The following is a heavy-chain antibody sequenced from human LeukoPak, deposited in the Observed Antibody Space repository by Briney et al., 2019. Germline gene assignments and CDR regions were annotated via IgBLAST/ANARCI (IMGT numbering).Heavy chain of an antibody. CDR3: ARDSRQQLENWFDP. CDR1: GDTFSSYS. J-gene: IGHJ5*02. D-gene: IGHD6-13*01. CDR2: IIPIFETA. Sequence: SVKVSCKASGDTFSSYSISWVRQTPGQGLEWMGGIIPIFETAKYAQKFQGRVTITADEYTSTAYMELSSLRSEDTAVYYCARDSRQQLENWFDPWGQGTLVTVSS. V-gene: IGHV1-69*13.